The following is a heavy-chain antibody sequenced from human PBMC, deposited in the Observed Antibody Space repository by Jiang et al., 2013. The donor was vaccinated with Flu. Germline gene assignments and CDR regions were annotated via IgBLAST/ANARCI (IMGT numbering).Heavy chain of an antibody. J-gene: IGHJ5*02. CDR3: AKYRLITMVRGVPHPLGSGFDP. Sequence: VQLVESGGGLVQPGGSLRLSCAASGFTFSSYAMSWVRQAPGKGLEWVSAISGSGGSTYYADSVKGRFTISRDNSKNTLYLQMNSLRAEDTAVYYCAKYRLITMVRGVPHPLGSGFDPWGQGTLVTVSS. V-gene: IGHV3-23*04. D-gene: IGHD3-10*01. CDR2: ISGSGGST. CDR1: GFTFSSYA.